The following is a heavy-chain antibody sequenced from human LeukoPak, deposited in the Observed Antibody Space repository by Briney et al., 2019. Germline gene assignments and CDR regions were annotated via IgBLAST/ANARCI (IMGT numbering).Heavy chain of an antibody. D-gene: IGHD1-26*01. CDR2: IYTSGST. CDR1: GGSISSGSYY. V-gene: IGHV4-61*02. Sequence: SETLSLTCTVSGGSISSGSYYWRWIRQPAGKGLEWIGRIYTSGSTNYNPSLKSRVTISVDTSKNQFSLKLSSVTAADTAVYYCAREKGWELHNYYYGMDVWGQGTTVTVSS. J-gene: IGHJ6*02. CDR3: AREKGWELHNYYYGMDV.